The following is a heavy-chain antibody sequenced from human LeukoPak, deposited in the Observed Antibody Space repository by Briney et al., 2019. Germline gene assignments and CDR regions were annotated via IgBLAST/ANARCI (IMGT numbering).Heavy chain of an antibody. D-gene: IGHD5-12*01. J-gene: IGHJ4*02. CDR1: GFTFSSYA. CDR2: ISGSGGST. Sequence: PGGSLRLSCAASGFTFSSYAMSWVRQAPGKGLEWVSAISGSGGSTYYADSVKGRFTISRDNFKNTLCLQINSLRAEDTAVYHCAKGQVASGPALRFDYWGQGTLVTVSS. V-gene: IGHV3-23*01. CDR3: AKGQVASGPALRFDY.